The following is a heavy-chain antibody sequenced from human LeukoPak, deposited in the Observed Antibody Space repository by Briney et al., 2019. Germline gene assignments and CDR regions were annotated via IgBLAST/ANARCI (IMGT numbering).Heavy chain of an antibody. CDR2: LYYSRST. J-gene: IGHJ3*02. V-gene: IGHV4-59*01. Sequence: SETLSLTCTVSGGSISSYYWIWIRHPPGQGLEWIGYLYYSRSTNYNPSLKSRVTISVDTSKNQFSLKLSSVDAADTALYYCARGASIAARPWGAFDIWGQGTMVTVSS. CDR3: ARGASIAARPWGAFDI. CDR1: GGSISSYY. D-gene: IGHD6-6*01.